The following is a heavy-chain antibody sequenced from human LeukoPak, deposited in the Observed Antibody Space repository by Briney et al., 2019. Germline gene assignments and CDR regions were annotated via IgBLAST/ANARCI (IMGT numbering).Heavy chain of an antibody. CDR1: GGSISSYY. V-gene: IGHV4-59*01. D-gene: IGHD4-17*01. CDR3: ARGVYIADPHYGY. Sequence: PSETLSLTCTVSGGSISSYYWSWIRQPPGKGLEWIGYIYYSGSTNYNPSLKSRVTISVDTSKNQFSLKLSSVTAADTAVYYCARGVYIADPHYGYWGPGTLV. CDR2: IYYSGST. J-gene: IGHJ4*02.